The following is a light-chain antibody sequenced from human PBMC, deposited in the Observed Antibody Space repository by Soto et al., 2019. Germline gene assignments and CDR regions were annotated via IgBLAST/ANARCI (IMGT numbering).Light chain of an antibody. CDR2: GNN. J-gene: IGLJ2*01. CDR3: QSYDSSRRVYVV. Sequence: QSVLTQPPSISGAPGQSITISCTGSSANIGAGYDVHWYQQFPGTAPKLLIHGNNDRPSGVSDRFSASKSGTSASLAITGLQAEDEADYYCQSYDSSRRVYVVFGGGTKLT. V-gene: IGLV1-40*01. CDR1: SANIGAGYD.